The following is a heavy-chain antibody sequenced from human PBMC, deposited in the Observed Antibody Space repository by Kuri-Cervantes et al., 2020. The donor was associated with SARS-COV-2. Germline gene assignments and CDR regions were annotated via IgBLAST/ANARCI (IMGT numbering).Heavy chain of an antibody. J-gene: IGHJ6*02. CDR1: GYTFTSYA. Sequence: ASVKVSCKASGYTFTSYAMHWVRQAPGQRLEWMGWINAGNGNTKYSQKFQGRVTITADESTSTAYMELSSLRSEDTAVYYCAREGSHRGMDVWGQGTTVTVSS. V-gene: IGHV1-3*01. CDR3: AREGSHRGMDV. CDR2: INAGNGNT.